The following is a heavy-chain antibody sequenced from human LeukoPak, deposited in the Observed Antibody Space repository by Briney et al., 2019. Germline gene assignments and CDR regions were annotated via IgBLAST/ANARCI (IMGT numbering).Heavy chain of an antibody. CDR1: GYSFNGHD. CDR2: MNPSSGNT. D-gene: IGHD3-3*01. Sequence: ASVKVSCKSSGYSFNGHDINWVRQAPGQGLEWMGWMNPSSGNTGYAQKFQGRLTITRNTSVSTAYMELSFLKSEDTAVYYCARARRGVVRNHFDYWGQGALVTVSS. CDR3: ARARRGVVRNHFDY. J-gene: IGHJ4*02. V-gene: IGHV1-8*01.